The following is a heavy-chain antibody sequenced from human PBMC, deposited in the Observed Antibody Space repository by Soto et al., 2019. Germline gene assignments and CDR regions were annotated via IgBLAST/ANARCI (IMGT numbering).Heavy chain of an antibody. Sequence: QVQLLESGPGLVKPSQTLSLSCIVSGASLSSGSYYWNWIRQHPGKGLEWIGYIYFDGMTYYNPSLESRVTMSIDASKNQFSLHLSSVTAADTAVYYCARDRYGDYYAYRGQGILVTVSS. D-gene: IGHD3-22*01. J-gene: IGHJ4*02. V-gene: IGHV4-31*03. CDR1: GASLSSGSYY. CDR3: ARDRYGDYYAY. CDR2: IYFDGMT.